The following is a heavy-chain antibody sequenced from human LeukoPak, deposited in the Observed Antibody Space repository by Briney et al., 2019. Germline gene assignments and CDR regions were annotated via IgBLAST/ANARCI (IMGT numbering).Heavy chain of an antibody. CDR3: TRDLMDYDVSTGLHHYYMDV. CDR2: ISGDGRNI. J-gene: IGHJ6*02. D-gene: IGHD3-9*01. CDR1: GFTFRRYW. V-gene: IGHV3-74*01. Sequence: GGSLRLSCVASGFTFRRYWVHWVRQAPREGLVWVSRISGDGRNINYTDSVRGRFTIFSDNAKNTMYLQMNTLRVEDTAVYYCTRDLMDYDVSTGLHHYYMDVWGQGTTVTVSS.